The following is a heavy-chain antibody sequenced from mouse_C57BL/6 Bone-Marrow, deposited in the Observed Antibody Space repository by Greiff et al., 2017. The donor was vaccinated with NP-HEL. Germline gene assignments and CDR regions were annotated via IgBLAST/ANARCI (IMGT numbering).Heavy chain of an antibody. CDR1: GYTFTDYN. V-gene: IGHV1-18*01. D-gene: IGHD1-1*01. CDR2: INPNNGGT. CDR3: ARGGFYGSSYVYYAMDY. J-gene: IGHJ4*01. Sequence: VQLQQSGPELVKPGASVKIPCKASGYTFTDYNMDWVKQSHGKSLEWIGDINPNNGGTIYNQKFKGKATLTVDKSSSTAYMELRSLTSEDTAVYYCARGGFYGSSYVYYAMDYWGQGTSVTVSS.